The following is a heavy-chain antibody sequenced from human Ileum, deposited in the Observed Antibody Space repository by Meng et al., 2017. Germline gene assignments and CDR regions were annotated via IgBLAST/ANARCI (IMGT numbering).Heavy chain of an antibody. J-gene: IGHJ1*01. CDR1: GGSSSSGDYY. Sequence: VQLQEAGPGRVKSSQTLPRTGTAAGGSSSSGDYYWSWIRQPPGKGLEWIGYIFDTGPPYYSPPLRSRLSISMDTSKNQFSLRLTSVTAADTAVYYCVNYCSGGKCSPNEKTQHWGQGTLVTVSS. CDR2: IFDTGPP. CDR3: VNYCSGGKCSPNEKTQH. V-gene: IGHV4-30-4*03. D-gene: IGHD2-15*01.